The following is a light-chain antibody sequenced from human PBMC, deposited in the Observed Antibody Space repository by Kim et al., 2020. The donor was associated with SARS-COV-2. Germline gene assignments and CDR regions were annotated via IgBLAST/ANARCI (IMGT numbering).Light chain of an antibody. J-gene: IGLJ2*01. CDR2: EDD. CDR1: SDNIASTF. Sequence: GKTVTISCTRSSDNIASTFVQWYQQRPGSAPTTVIFEDDQRPSGVPNRFSGSIDSSSNSATLTISGLKTEDEADYYCQSYDSDIVVFGGGTQLTVL. CDR3: QSYDSDIVV. V-gene: IGLV6-57*03.